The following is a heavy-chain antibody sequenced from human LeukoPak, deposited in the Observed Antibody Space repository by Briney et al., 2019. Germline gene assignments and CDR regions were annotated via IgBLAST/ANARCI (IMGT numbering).Heavy chain of an antibody. CDR1: GFTFSSYA. J-gene: IGHJ4*02. V-gene: IGHV3-30-3*01. Sequence: GGSLRHSCAASGFTFSSYAMHWVRQAPGKGLEWVAVISYDGSNKYYADSVKGRFTISRDNSKNTLYLQMNSLRAEDTAVYYCARDADYWGQGTLVTVSS. CDR2: ISYDGSNK. CDR3: ARDADY.